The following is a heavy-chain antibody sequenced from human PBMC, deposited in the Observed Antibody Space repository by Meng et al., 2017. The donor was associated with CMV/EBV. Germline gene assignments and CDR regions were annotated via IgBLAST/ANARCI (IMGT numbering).Heavy chain of an antibody. Sequence: GESLKISCKASGYTFTSYYMHWVRQAPGQGLEWMGIINPSGGSTSYAQKFQGRVTMTRDTSTSTVYMELSSLRSEDTAVYYCARVAAAGTGEYFQHWGQGTLVTVSS. J-gene: IGHJ1*01. CDR1: GYTFTSYY. CDR2: INPSGGST. CDR3: ARVAAAGTGEYFQH. V-gene: IGHV1-46*01. D-gene: IGHD6-13*01.